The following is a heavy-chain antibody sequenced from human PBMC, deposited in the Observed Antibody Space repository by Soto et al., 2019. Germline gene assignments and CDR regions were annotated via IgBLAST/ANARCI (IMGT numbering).Heavy chain of an antibody. J-gene: IGHJ4*01. V-gene: IGHV1-69*01. D-gene: IGHD2-15*01. Sequence: QVQLVQSGAEVKKPGSSVKVSCKASGGTFSSYAISWVRQAPGQGLEWMGGIIPIFGTANYAQQFQGRVTITADESTSTDYMELSSLRSKETAAYYCPSSPCSGGSCYVGYPGGVANYSDYWCDGTLVTDSS. CDR3: PSSPCSGGSCYVGYPGGVANYSDY. CDR2: IIPIFGTA. CDR1: GGTFSSYA.